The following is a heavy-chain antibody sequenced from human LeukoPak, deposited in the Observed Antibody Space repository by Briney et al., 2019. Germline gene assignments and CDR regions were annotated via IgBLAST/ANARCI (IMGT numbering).Heavy chain of an antibody. CDR1: GFTFSDYY. CDR3: ARSRVLHHFDY. Sequence: GGSLRLSCAVSGFTFSDYYMSWIRQAPGKGLEWVSYISSSGSTIYYADSVKGRFTISRDNAKNSLYLQMNSLRAEDTAVYYCARSRVLHHFDYWGQGTLVTVSS. CDR2: ISSSGSTI. J-gene: IGHJ4*02. V-gene: IGHV3-11*01.